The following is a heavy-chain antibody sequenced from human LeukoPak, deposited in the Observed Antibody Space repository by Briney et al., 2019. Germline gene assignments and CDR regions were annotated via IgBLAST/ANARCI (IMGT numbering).Heavy chain of an antibody. V-gene: IGHV3-7*01. D-gene: IGHD5/OR15-5a*01. Sequence: GGSLRLSCAASIFIIHSFWMPGVRQAPGKGLEWVANIKADGSVKHSVDSMEGRFTISRDNARNSLYLQMNSLRAEDTAVCYEDRDVYYYHNSNCRKVHYDSLDIWGHGTTVTVSS. CDR3: DRDVYYYHNSNCRKVHYDSLDI. CDR1: IFIIHSFW. CDR2: IKADGSVK. J-gene: IGHJ3*02.